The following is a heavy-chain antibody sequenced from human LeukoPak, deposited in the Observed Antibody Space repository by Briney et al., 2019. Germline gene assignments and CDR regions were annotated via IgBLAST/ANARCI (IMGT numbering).Heavy chain of an antibody. V-gene: IGHV3-33*01. CDR2: IWYDGSNK. J-gene: IGHJ4*02. CDR1: GFTFSSYG. CDR3: ARETGYDFYFDY. D-gene: IGHD5-12*01. Sequence: PGGSLRLSCAASGFTFSSYGMHWVRQAPGKGLEWVAVIWYDGSNKYYADSVKGRFTISRDNSKNTLYLQMNSLRAEDTAVYYCARETGYDFYFDYWGQGTLVTVSS.